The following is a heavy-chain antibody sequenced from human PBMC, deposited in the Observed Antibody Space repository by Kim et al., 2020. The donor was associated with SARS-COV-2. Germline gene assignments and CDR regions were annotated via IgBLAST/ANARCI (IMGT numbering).Heavy chain of an antibody. D-gene: IGHD3-22*01. J-gene: IGHJ4*02. CDR1: GGSFSGYY. V-gene: IGHV4-34*01. CDR2: INHSGST. Sequence: SETLSLTCAVYGGSFSGYYWSWIRQPPGKGLEWIGEINHSGSTNYNPSLKSRVTISVDTSKNHFSLKLSSVTAADTAVYYCARGQRYYYDSSGASFDYWGQGTLVTVSS. CDR3: ARGQRYYYDSSGASFDY.